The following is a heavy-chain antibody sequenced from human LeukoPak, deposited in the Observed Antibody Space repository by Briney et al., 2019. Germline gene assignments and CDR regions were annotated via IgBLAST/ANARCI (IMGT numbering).Heavy chain of an antibody. D-gene: IGHD6-13*01. Sequence: GGSLRLSCAASGFTFSSYAMSWVRQAPGKGLEWVSAISGSGGSTYYADSVKGRFTISRDNSKNTLYLQMNSLRAEDTAVYYCARLAAAPPYYYYYGMDVWGQGTTVTVSS. CDR2: ISGSGGST. CDR1: GFTFSSYA. J-gene: IGHJ6*02. CDR3: ARLAAAPPYYYYYGMDV. V-gene: IGHV3-23*01.